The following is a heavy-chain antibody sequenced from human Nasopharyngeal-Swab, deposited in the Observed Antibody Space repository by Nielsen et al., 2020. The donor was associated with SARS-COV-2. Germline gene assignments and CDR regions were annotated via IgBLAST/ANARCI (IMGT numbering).Heavy chain of an antibody. Sequence: ASVKVSCKASGYTFTSYCIIWVRQAPGQGLEWMGWISAYNGNTNYAQKPQGRVTITTDTSTSTAYTELRSVRSDDTAVYYCARDGDGAQQPYHYYYYYGMDVWGQGTTVTVSS. J-gene: IGHJ6*02. CDR1: GYTFTSYC. CDR2: ISAYNGNT. V-gene: IGHV1-18*01. D-gene: IGHD6-13*01. CDR3: ARDGDGAQQPYHYYYYYGMDV.